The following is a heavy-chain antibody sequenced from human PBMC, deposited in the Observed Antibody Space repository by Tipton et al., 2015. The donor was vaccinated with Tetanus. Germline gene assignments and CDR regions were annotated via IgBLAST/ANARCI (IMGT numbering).Heavy chain of an antibody. J-gene: IGHJ5*02. CDR3: ARDRGQQFVPGWFGP. Sequence: TLSLTCTVSGGSINSPDYSWGWIRQPPGKGLEWIGYIYQSGSTSYNPSLATRVTITADKSKNQFSLNLRSATPADTAVYFCARDRGQQFVPGWFGPRGQGTLVTVSS. V-gene: IGHV4-30-2*01. D-gene: IGHD6-6*01. CDR1: GGSINSPDYS. CDR2: IYQSGST.